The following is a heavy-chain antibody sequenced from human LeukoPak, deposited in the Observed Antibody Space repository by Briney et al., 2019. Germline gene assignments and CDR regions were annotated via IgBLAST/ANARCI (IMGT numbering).Heavy chain of an antibody. CDR3: ARDQIPYCTNGVCYRAEYFQH. V-gene: IGHV1-69*13. D-gene: IGHD2-8*01. CDR1: GGTFSSYA. Sequence: ASVKVSCKASGGTFSSYAISWVRQAPGQGLEWMGGIIPIFGTANYAQKFQGRVTITADESTSTAYMELSSLRSEDTAVYYCARDQIPYCTNGVCYRAEYFQHWGQGTLVTVSS. J-gene: IGHJ1*01. CDR2: IIPIFGTA.